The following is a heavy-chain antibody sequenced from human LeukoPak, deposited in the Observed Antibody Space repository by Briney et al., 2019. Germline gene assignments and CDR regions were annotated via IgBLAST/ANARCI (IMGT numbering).Heavy chain of an antibody. J-gene: IGHJ5*02. CDR3: ARERFSGYYYGSGAPGWFDP. V-gene: IGHV4-34*01. CDR2: INHSGST. Sequence: SETLSLTCTVSGGSISSYYWSWIRQPPGKGLEWIGEINHSGSTNYNPSLKSRVTISVDTSKNQFSLKLSSVTAADTAVYYCARERFSGYYYGSGAPGWFDPWGQGTLVTVSS. D-gene: IGHD3-10*01. CDR1: GGSISSYY.